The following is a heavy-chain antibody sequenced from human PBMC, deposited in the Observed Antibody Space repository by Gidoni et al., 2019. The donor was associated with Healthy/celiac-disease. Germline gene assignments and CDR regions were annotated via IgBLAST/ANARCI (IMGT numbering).Heavy chain of an antibody. J-gene: IGHJ4*02. CDR2: IYTSGST. V-gene: IGHV4-61*02. CDR1: GGSISRGRYY. Sequence: VQLQESGPGLVKPSQTLSLTCTLSGGSISRGRYYWSWIRQPAGKGLEWMGRIYTSGSTNYNPALKSRVTISVDTSKNQFSLKLSSVTAADTAVYYCARGPRITMGETIDYWGQGTLVTVSS. D-gene: IGHD3-10*01. CDR3: ARGPRITMGETIDY.